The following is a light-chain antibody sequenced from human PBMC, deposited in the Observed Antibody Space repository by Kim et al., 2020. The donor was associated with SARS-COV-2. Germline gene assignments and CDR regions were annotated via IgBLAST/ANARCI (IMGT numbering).Light chain of an antibody. CDR3: QQLDAYPPWT. J-gene: IGKJ1*01. CDR2: AAS. Sequence: SVGDRVTITCRASQGISSYLAWYQQEAGKAPKLLIYAASTLQSGVPSRFSGSGSGTEFTLTISSLQPEDFATYYCQQLDAYPPWTFGQGTKVDIK. CDR1: QGISSY. V-gene: IGKV1-9*01.